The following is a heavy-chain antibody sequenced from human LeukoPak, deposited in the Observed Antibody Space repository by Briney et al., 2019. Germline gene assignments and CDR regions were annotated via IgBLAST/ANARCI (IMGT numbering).Heavy chain of an antibody. J-gene: IGHJ4*02. CDR2: INSNSGGT. Sequence: ASVKVSCKASGYTFTGYDIHWVRQAPGQGLEWMGWINSNSGGTNSAQKFQGRVTMTRDTSISTAYMELSRLRSDDTAVYYCARHPYSGSYHFVSWGQGTLVTVSS. CDR1: GYTFTGYD. V-gene: IGHV1-2*02. D-gene: IGHD1-26*01. CDR3: ARHPYSGSYHFVS.